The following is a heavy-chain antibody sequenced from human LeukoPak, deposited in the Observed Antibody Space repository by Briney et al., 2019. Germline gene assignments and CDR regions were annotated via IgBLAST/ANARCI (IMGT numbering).Heavy chain of an antibody. J-gene: IGHJ4*02. CDR3: ARGLSTVTNPPPFDY. Sequence: SVKASCKASGGTFSSYAISWVRQAPGQGLEWMGGIIPIFGTANYAQKFQGRVTITADESTSTAYMELSSLRSEDTAVYYCARGLSTVTNPPPFDYWGQGTLVTVSS. D-gene: IGHD4-17*01. CDR2: IIPIFGTA. CDR1: GGTFSSYA. V-gene: IGHV1-69*13.